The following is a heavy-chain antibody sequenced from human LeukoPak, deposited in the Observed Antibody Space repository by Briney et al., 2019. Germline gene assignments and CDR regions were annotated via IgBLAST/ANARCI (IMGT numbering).Heavy chain of an antibody. Sequence: PSETLSLTCAVYGGSFSGYYWSWIRQPPGKGLEWIGEINHSGSTNYNPSLKSRVTISVDTSKNQFSLKLSSVTAVDTAVYYCARKTTAGPTKAAFDIWGQGTMVAVST. CDR2: INHSGST. CDR3: ARKTTAGPTKAAFDI. V-gene: IGHV4-34*01. D-gene: IGHD2-21*02. CDR1: GGSFSGYY. J-gene: IGHJ3*02.